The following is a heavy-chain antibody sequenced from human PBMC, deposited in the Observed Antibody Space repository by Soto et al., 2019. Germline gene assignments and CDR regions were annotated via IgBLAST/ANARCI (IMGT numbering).Heavy chain of an antibody. Sequence: PSETLSLTCTVSGGSISNSSNLWGWIRQPPGKGLGWIGSIYYSGSTYYNPSLKSRVTISVDTSKNQFSLKLSSVTAADTAVYYCARHYYDSSGYVRLVNWFDPWGQGTLVTVSS. D-gene: IGHD3-22*01. J-gene: IGHJ5*02. CDR2: IYYSGST. CDR3: ARHYYDSSGYVRLVNWFDP. V-gene: IGHV4-39*01. CDR1: GGSISNSSNL.